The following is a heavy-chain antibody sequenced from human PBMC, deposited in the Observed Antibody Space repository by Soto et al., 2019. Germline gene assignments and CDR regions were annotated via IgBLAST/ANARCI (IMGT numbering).Heavy chain of an antibody. V-gene: IGHV1-3*01. D-gene: IGHD2-15*01. CDR1: GYIFTSCA. CDR2: INAGNGNT. J-gene: IGHJ5*02. Sequence: ASVKVSCKASGYIFTSCAMHWVRQAPGQRLEWMGWINAGNGNTKYSQKFQGRVTITRDTSASTAYMELSSLRSEDTAVYYCARGVVVVVAATRKWFDPWGQGTLVTVSS. CDR3: ARGVVVVVAATRKWFDP.